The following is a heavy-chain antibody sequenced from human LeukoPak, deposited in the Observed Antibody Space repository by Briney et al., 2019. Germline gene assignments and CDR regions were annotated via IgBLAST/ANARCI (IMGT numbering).Heavy chain of an antibody. Sequence: SETLSLTCTVSVGSISSVYYYWNWIRPPAGKGLEWIGRIYTSGGTNYNPSLKSRVTISLDTSKNQCSLKLTSVTAADTAVYYCARRTNGFDIWGQGTMVTVSS. CDR1: VGSISSVYYY. D-gene: IGHD3/OR15-3a*01. CDR3: ARRTNGFDI. J-gene: IGHJ3*02. V-gene: IGHV4-61*02. CDR2: IYTSGGT.